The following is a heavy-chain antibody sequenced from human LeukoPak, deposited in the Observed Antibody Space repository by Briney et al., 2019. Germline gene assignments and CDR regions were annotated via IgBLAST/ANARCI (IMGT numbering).Heavy chain of an antibody. CDR1: GGSISSGSYY. D-gene: IGHD6-13*01. J-gene: IGHJ4*02. CDR3: ARDGYSSSWYEYFNIDY. CDR2: IYTSGST. Sequence: PSETLSLTCTVSGGSISSGSYYWSWIRQPAGKGLEWIGRIYTSGSTNYNPSLKSRVTMSVDTSKNQFSLKLSSVTAADTAVYYCARDGYSSSWYEYFNIDYWGQGTLVTVSS. V-gene: IGHV4-61*02.